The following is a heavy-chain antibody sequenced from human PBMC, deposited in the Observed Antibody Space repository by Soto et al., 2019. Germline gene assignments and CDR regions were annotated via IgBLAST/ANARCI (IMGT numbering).Heavy chain of an antibody. D-gene: IGHD1-26*01. Sequence: GGSLRLSCAASGFTFSSYWMHWVRQAPGKGLVWVSRINSDGSSTSYADSVKGRFTISRDNAKNTLYLQMNSLRAEDTAVYYCARLTPNSGSLYYFDYWGQGTLVTVSS. CDR2: INSDGSST. J-gene: IGHJ4*02. V-gene: IGHV3-74*01. CDR3: ARLTPNSGSLYYFDY. CDR1: GFTFSSYW.